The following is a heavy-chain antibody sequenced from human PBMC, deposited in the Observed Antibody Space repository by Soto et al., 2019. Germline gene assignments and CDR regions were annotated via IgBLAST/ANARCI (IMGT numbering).Heavy chain of an antibody. J-gene: IGHJ6*01. CDR2: IYYDGSNE. CDR3: ARWWNDEEWVETMDV. Sequence: QVQLVESGGAVVQPGRSLRLSCGASGFIFSEYGMHWVRQAPGKGLEWVAVIYYDGSNEHYSESVRGRFTISRDNSKNMLYLEMNSLRAKDTAIYYCARWWNDEEWVETMDVWGQGTTVTVSS. CDR1: GFIFSEYG. D-gene: IGHD1-1*01. V-gene: IGHV3-33*01.